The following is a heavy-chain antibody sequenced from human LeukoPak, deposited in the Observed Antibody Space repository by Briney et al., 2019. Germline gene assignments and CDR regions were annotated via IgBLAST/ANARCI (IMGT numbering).Heavy chain of an antibody. CDR1: GFSFRGYA. Sequence: PGGSLRLTCAASGFSFRGYAISWVRQAPGKGLEWVSGIGSDDRTHYADSVKGRFTISRDNSKNTMYLQMDSLRAEDTAVYYCARVVSYYGSSYRLLDLWGRGTLVTVSS. D-gene: IGHD3-10*01. CDR2: IGSDDRT. V-gene: IGHV3-23*01. CDR3: ARVVSYYGSSYRLLDL. J-gene: IGHJ2*01.